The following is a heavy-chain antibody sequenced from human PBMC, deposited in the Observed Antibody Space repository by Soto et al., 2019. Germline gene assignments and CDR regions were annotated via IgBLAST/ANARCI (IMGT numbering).Heavy chain of an antibody. V-gene: IGHV4-31*03. D-gene: IGHD2-15*01. Sequence: QVQLQESGPGLVKPSQTLSLTCTVSGGSISSGGYYWSWIRQHPGKGLEWIGYIYYSGSTYYNPSLKSRVTISVDTSKNQFSLKLSSVTAADTAVYYCAREVVVAAEDDYYYYMDVWGNGTTVTVSS. CDR1: GGSISSGGYY. J-gene: IGHJ6*03. CDR3: AREVVVAAEDDYYYYMDV. CDR2: IYYSGST.